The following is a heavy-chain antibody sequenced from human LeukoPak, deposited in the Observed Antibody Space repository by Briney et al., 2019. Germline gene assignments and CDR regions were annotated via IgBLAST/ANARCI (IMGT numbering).Heavy chain of an antibody. CDR2: ISYDGSNK. CDR1: GFTFSSYA. CDR3: ASKFTSGLVPPFDY. D-gene: IGHD3/OR15-3a*01. J-gene: IGHJ4*02. Sequence: GGSVRLSCAASGFTFSSYAMHWVRQAPCKGLEWVAVISYDGSNKYYADSVKGRFTISRDNSKNTLYLQMNSLRAEDTAVYYCASKFTSGLVPPFDYWGQGTLVTVSS. V-gene: IGHV3-30-3*01.